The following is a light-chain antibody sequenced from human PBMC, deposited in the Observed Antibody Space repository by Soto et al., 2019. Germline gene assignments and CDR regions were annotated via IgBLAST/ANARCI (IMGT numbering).Light chain of an antibody. CDR3: QQSYTTPGT. Sequence: DIQMTQSPFSLPASVGDSVTITCRASQAINKYLNWYQHKAGQAPKLLIYGASSLHKGVPARFRGSGAGTFFTLTISSLQPEDFATYYCQQSYTTPGTFGRGTTVEIK. CDR1: QAINKY. V-gene: IGKV1-39*01. CDR2: GAS. J-gene: IGKJ1*01.